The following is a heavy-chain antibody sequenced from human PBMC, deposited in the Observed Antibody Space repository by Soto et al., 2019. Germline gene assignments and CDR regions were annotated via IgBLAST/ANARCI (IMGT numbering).Heavy chain of an antibody. V-gene: IGHV3-30-3*01. CDR1: GFTFSSYA. D-gene: IGHD6-13*01. J-gene: IGHJ2*01. CDR3: ARDRSSSSWYGPTWYFDL. Sequence: SVGSLRLSCAASGFTFSSYAMHWVRQAPGKGLEWVAVTSYDGSNKYYADSVKGRFTISRDNSKNTLYLQMNSLRAEDTAVYYCARDRSSSSWYGPTWYFDLWGRGTLVTVSS. CDR2: TSYDGSNK.